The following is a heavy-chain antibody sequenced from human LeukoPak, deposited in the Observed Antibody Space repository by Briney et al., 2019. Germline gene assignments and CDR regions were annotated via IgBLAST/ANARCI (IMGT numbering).Heavy chain of an antibody. D-gene: IGHD3-22*01. Sequence: ASVKVSCKASGYTFTGYYMHWVRQAPGQGLEWMGWINPNSGGTNYAQKFQGRVTMTTDTSTRTAYMELRNLRSDDTAVYYCARDSYYDGSAYYPSFDHWGQGTLVTVSS. V-gene: IGHV1-2*02. CDR1: GYTFTGYY. CDR2: INPNSGGT. CDR3: ARDSYYDGSAYYPSFDH. J-gene: IGHJ4*02.